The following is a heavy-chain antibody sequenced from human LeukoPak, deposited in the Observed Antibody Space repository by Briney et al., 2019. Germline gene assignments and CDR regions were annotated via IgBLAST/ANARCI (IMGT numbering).Heavy chain of an antibody. D-gene: IGHD4-17*01. CDR3: ARDGVVDYGGYMDV. CDR2: ISSSSSTI. J-gene: IGHJ6*03. V-gene: IGHV3-48*01. Sequence: PGGSLRLSCAASGFTFTSYGMHWVRQAPGKGLEWVSYISSSSSTIYYADSVKGRFTISRDNAKNSLYLQMNSLRAEDTAVYYCARDGVVDYGGYMDVWGKGTTVTVSS. CDR1: GFTFTSYG.